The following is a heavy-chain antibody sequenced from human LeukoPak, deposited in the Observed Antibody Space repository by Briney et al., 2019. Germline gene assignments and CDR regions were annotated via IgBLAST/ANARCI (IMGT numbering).Heavy chain of an antibody. Sequence: GASVKVSCKASGYTFTSYGISWVRQAPGQGLEWMGWISAYNGNTNYAQKLQGRVTMTTDTSTSTAYMELRSLRSDDTAVYYCARVGYCSSTSCSTLWGPYYYYYMDVWGKGTTVTVSS. V-gene: IGHV1-18*01. CDR3: ARVGYCSSTSCSTLWGPYYYYYMDV. D-gene: IGHD2-2*01. CDR2: ISAYNGNT. CDR1: GYTFTSYG. J-gene: IGHJ6*03.